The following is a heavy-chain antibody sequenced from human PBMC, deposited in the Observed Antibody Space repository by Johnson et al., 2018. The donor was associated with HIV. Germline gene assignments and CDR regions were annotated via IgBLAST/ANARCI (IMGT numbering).Heavy chain of an antibody. V-gene: IGHV3-30*02. CDR3: AKDFGYPRPRDAFDI. Sequence: QVRLVESGGGLVQPGGSLRLSCAASGFTFNSYGMHWVRQAPGKGLEWVAFIRYDGTNKYYVDSVKGRFTISRDNSKNTLYLQMNSLRAEDTAVYYCAKDFGYPRPRDAFDIWGQGTMVTVSS. J-gene: IGHJ3*02. CDR1: GFTFNSYG. D-gene: IGHD5-12*01. CDR2: IRYDGTNK.